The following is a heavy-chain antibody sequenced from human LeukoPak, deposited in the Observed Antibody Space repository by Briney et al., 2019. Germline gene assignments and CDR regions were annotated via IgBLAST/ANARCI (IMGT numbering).Heavy chain of an antibody. CDR1: GITFRSYA. J-gene: IGHJ4*02. CDR3: AKDDIAVAGYFDS. V-gene: IGHV3-23*01. Sequence: GGSLRLSCAVSGITFRSYAMSWVRQAPGKGLERVSGISGSGDIIYYADSIKGRFTVSRDNSKNTLHLQMNSLRAEDTALYYCAKDDIAVAGYFDSWGQGTLVTVSS. D-gene: IGHD6-19*01. CDR2: ISGSGDII.